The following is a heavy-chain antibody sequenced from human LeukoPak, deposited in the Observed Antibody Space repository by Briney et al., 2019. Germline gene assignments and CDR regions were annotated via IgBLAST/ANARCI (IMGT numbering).Heavy chain of an antibody. CDR1: GITFSSYG. CDR3: ARTKEMATISYFDS. Sequence: GGTLRLSCAASGITFSSYGMNRVRQAPGKGLEGVSYIDSSGSTIHYADSVKGRFTISRDNAKNSLYLQMNSLRAEDTAVYYCARTKEMATISYFDSWGQGTLVTVSS. CDR2: IDSSGSTI. J-gene: IGHJ4*02. D-gene: IGHD5-24*01. V-gene: IGHV3-48*03.